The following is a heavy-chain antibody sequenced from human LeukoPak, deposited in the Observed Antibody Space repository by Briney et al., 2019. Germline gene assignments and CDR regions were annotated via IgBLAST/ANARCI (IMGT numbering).Heavy chain of an antibody. J-gene: IGHJ4*02. Sequence: GGSLRLSCVASGFTFSDYYMSWIRQAPGKGLEWVSYISSSSTYTTYADSVKGRFTISRDNAKNSLYLQMNSLRGEDTAVYYCARLGSIAAAGTPDYWGQGTLVTVSS. V-gene: IGHV3-11*06. CDR2: ISSSSTYT. CDR1: GFTFSDYY. D-gene: IGHD6-13*01. CDR3: ARLGSIAAAGTPDY.